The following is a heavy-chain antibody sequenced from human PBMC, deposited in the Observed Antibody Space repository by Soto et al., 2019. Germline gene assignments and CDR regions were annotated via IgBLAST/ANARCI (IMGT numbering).Heavy chain of an antibody. J-gene: IGHJ3*02. D-gene: IGHD3-10*01. CDR2: ISYDGSNK. V-gene: IGHV3-30-3*01. Sequence: GSLRLSCTASGFTFSTYSIHWVRQAPGKGLEWVAVISYDGSNKYYADSVKGRFTISRDNSKNTLYLQMNSLRSEDTAVYYCARGGDSYGSGSYYNAFDIWGQGTMVTVSS. CDR1: GFTFSTYS. CDR3: ARGGDSYGSGSYYNAFDI.